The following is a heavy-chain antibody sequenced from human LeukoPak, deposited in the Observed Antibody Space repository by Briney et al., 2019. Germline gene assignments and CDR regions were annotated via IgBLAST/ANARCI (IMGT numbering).Heavy chain of an antibody. CDR3: AKGDGVDTYYYDSSGYYLNRTPIDY. CDR2: IKQDGSEK. J-gene: IGHJ4*02. Sequence: GGSLRLSCAASGFTFSSYWMSWVRQAPGKGLEWVANIKQDGSEKYYVDSVKGRFTISRDNSKNTLYLQMNSLRAEDTAVYYCAKGDGVDTYYYDSSGYYLNRTPIDYWGQGTLVTVSS. CDR1: GFTFSSYW. V-gene: IGHV3-7*03. D-gene: IGHD3-22*01.